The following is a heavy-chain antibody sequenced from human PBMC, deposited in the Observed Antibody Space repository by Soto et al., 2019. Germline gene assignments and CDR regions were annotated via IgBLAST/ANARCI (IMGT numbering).Heavy chain of an antibody. CDR2: IWCDGSNK. Sequence: GGSLRLSCAASGFTFSSYGMHWVRQAPGKGLEWVADIWCDGSNKYYADSVKGRFTISRDNAKNSLYLQMNSLRAEDTAVYYCARVTTNYYYMDVWGKGTTVTVSS. CDR3: ARVTTNYYYMDV. CDR1: GFTFSSYG. D-gene: IGHD2-8*01. V-gene: IGHV3-33*01. J-gene: IGHJ6*03.